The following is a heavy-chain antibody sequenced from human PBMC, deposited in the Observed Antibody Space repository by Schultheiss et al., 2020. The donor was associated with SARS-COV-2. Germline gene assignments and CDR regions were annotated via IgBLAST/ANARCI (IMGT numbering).Heavy chain of an antibody. CDR1: GFTFSNYD. J-gene: IGHJ4*02. D-gene: IGHD4/OR15-4a*01. V-gene: IGHV3-13*01. CDR2: IATTGDT. Sequence: GESLKISCAASGFTFSNYDMHWVRQVTGKGLEWVSAIATTGDTYYPGSVKGRFTISRENAKNSLYLQMNSLRAEDTAVYYCARGWAKDYWGQGTLVTVSS. CDR3: ARGWAKDY.